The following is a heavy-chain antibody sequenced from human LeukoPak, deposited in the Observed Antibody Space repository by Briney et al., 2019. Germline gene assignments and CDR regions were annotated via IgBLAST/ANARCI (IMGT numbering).Heavy chain of an antibody. Sequence: GGSLRLSCAASGFTFSNSDMNWVHQAPGKGLEWVSGVRWNGSRTHYADSVKGQFIISRDNSRNTLYLQTNSLRAEDTAVYYCVRMMGSLCYDDSSGSYGGGYWGQGTLVTVSS. CDR1: GFTFSNSD. CDR3: VRMMGSLCYDDSSGSYGGGY. D-gene: IGHD3-22*01. J-gene: IGHJ4*02. CDR2: VRWNGSRT. V-gene: IGHV3-35*02.